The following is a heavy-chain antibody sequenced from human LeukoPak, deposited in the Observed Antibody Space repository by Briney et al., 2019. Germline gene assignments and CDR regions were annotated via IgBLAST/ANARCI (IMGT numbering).Heavy chain of an antibody. J-gene: IGHJ4*02. CDR1: GYTFTGYY. Sequence: GASVKVSCKASGYTFTGYYMHWVRQAPGQGLEWMGWINPNSGGTNYAQKFQGRVTMTRDTSNSTAYMELSRLRSDDTAVYYCARDASGVATINYFDYWGQGTLVTVSS. CDR2: INPNSGGT. V-gene: IGHV1-2*02. D-gene: IGHD5-12*01. CDR3: ARDASGVATINYFDY.